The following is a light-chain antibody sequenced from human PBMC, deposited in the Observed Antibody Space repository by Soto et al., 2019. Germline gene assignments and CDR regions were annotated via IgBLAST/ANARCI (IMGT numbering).Light chain of an antibody. CDR2: EVS. V-gene: IGLV2-14*01. CDR3: SSYTGSTTT. CDR1: SSDFGGYNY. Sequence: QSALTQPASVSGSPGQSITISCTGTSSDFGGYNYVSWYQQHPGKAPQLVIYEVSYRPSGVSNRFSGSKSGKTASLTISGLQAEDEADYYCSSYTGSTTTFGAGTKRTVL. J-gene: IGLJ3*02.